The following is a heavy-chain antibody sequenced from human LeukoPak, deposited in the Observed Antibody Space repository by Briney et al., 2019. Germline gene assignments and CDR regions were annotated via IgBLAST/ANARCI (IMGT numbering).Heavy chain of an antibody. CDR3: ARDLYQDYYDSSGSDAFDI. D-gene: IGHD3-22*01. Sequence: GGSLRLSCAASGFTFSSYSMNWVRQAPGKGLEGVSYISSSSSTIYYADSVKGRFTISRDNAKDSLYLQMNSLRAEDTAVYYCARDLYQDYYDSSGSDAFDIWGQGTMVTVSS. V-gene: IGHV3-48*01. J-gene: IGHJ3*02. CDR1: GFTFSSYS. CDR2: ISSSSSTI.